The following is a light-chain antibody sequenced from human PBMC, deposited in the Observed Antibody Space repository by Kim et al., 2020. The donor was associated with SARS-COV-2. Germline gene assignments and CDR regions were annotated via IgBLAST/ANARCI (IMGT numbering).Light chain of an antibody. V-gene: IGLV2-14*03. CDR2: DGS. J-gene: IGLJ3*02. CDR3: SSYTSSSTWV. CDR1: SSDIGGYDY. Sequence: QSALTQPASVSGSPGQSITISCTGTSSDIGGYDYVSWYQQPPGKAPKLMIYDGSKRPSGISNRFSGSKSGNTASLTISGLQAEDEADYYCSSYTSSSTWVFGGGTQLTVL.